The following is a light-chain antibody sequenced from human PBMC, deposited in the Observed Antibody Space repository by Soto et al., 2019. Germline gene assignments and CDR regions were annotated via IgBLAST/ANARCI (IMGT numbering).Light chain of an antibody. CDR3: QQYGRSPPT. Sequence: EILLTQSPGTLSLAPWEKATLSFMSSQSVSSTYLAWYQQKPGQAPRLLIYGASSRATGIPDRFSGSGSGTDFTLTISRLEPEDYAVYYCQQYGRSPPTFGQGTKVDI. CDR1: QSVSSTY. CDR2: GAS. V-gene: IGKV3-20*01. J-gene: IGKJ1*01.